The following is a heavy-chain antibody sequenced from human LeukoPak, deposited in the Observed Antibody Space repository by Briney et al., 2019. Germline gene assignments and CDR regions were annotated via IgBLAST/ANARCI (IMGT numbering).Heavy chain of an antibody. Sequence: NPGGSLRLSCAASGFTFSSYAMNWVRQAPGKGLEWVSSISRGSGSIYYADSLKGRVTISRDNAKNSLSLQMISLRVEDTAVYYCARAPPYCGGDCSDWYFDLSGRGTLVTVSS. CDR1: GFTFSSYA. CDR2: ISRGSGSI. V-gene: IGHV3-21*01. CDR3: ARAPPYCGGDCSDWYFDL. D-gene: IGHD2-21*02. J-gene: IGHJ2*01.